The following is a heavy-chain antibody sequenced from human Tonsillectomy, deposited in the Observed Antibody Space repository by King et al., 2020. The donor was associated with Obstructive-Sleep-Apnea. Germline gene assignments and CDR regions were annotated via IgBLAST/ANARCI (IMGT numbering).Heavy chain of an antibody. J-gene: IGHJ2*01. CDR2: IRSEGYGGGA. CDR3: TKEDRGSGRGYFDL. D-gene: IGHD3-10*01. V-gene: IGHV3-49*03. Sequence: VQLVESGGGLVHPGRSLRLSCTTSGFAFVDYAMDWFRQAPGKGLEWVGFIRSEGYGGGAEYGASVKGRFIISRDDSKGTAYLQMNSLKTEDTAIYYCTKEDRGSGRGYFDLWGRGTLVTVSS. CDR1: GFAFVDYA.